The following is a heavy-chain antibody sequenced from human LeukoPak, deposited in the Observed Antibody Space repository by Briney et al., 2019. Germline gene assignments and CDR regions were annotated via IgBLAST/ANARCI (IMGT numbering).Heavy chain of an antibody. J-gene: IGHJ2*01. CDR3: ARLYDIYWYFDL. CDR2: INHSGST. CDR1: GGSFSGYY. Sequence: PSETLSLTCAVYGGSFSGYYWSWIRQPPRKGLEWIGEINHSGSTNYNPSLKSRVTISVDTSKNQFSLRLSSVTAADTAVYYCARLYDIYWYFDLWGRGTLVTVSS. V-gene: IGHV4-34*01. D-gene: IGHD3-9*01.